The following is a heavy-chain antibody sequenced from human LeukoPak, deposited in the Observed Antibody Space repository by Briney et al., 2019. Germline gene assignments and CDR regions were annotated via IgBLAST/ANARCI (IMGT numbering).Heavy chain of an antibody. CDR2: IYHSGST. CDR1: GGSISISYW. V-gene: IGHV4-4*02. J-gene: IGHJ4*02. CDR3: ARARYGDMMN. D-gene: IGHD4-17*01. Sequence: SGTLSLTCAVSGGSISISYWWSWVRQPPGKGPEWIGEIYHSGSTNYNPSLKSRVTISVDKSQDQFSLQLSSVTAADTAVYYCARARYGDMMNWGQGTLVTVSS.